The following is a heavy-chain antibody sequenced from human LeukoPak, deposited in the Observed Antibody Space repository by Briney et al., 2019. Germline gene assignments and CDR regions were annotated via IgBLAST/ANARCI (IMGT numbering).Heavy chain of an antibody. CDR3: ARDRAGSWGMDY. CDR1: GYPFTANH. V-gene: IGHV1-46*01. Sequence: ASVKISCKASGYPFTANHIHWVRQAPGQGLDWMGIIYPHRLTITYAQKFQGRVTLTSDTSTSTVYLELNTLKSEDTAVYFCARDRAGSWGMDYWGQGTLVTVSS. D-gene: IGHD7-27*01. CDR2: IYPHRLTI. J-gene: IGHJ4*02.